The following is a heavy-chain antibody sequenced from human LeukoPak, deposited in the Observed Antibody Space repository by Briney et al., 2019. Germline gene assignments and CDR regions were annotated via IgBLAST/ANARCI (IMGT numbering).Heavy chain of an antibody. CDR3: ASGGGSYDY. J-gene: IGHJ4*02. V-gene: IGHV4-39*07. D-gene: IGHD1-26*01. CDR2: IYYSGST. CDR1: GGSISSSSYY. Sequence: PSETLSLTCTVSGGSISSSSYYWGWIRQPPGKGLEWIGSIYYSGSTYYNPSLKSRVTISVDTSKNQFSLKLSSVTAADTAVYYCASGGGSYDYWGQGTLVTVSS.